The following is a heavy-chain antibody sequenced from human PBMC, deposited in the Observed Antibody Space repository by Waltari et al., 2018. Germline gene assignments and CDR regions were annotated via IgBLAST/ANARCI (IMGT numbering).Heavy chain of an antibody. CDR1: GGSISTYY. J-gene: IGHJ4*02. V-gene: IGHV4-59*01. CDR3: ARSISWYSYFDH. CDR2: IYYNANT. Sequence: QVQLQESGPGVVKPSETLSLTCIVSGGSISTYYWSWIRQPPGKGLEWIGHIYYNANTNYSPSLKSRVTISVDPSKNQFSLKLTSVSAADTAVYFCARSISWYSYFDHWGQGALVAVSS. D-gene: IGHD6-13*01.